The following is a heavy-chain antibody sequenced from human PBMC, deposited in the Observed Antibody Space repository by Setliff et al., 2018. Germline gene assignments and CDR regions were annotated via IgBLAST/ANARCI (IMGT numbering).Heavy chain of an antibody. CDR1: GGSISSGSYY. V-gene: IGHV4-61*09. J-gene: IGHJ4*01. D-gene: IGHD2-15*01. CDR3: VRPGGTTVVARHFDY. Sequence: SETLSLTCSVSGGSISSGSYYWTWIRQPAGKGLEWIGHIYTSGTTKYNPSLKSRVTISVDASKNQFFLKLTSVTAADTAIYYCVRPGGTTVVARHFDYWGSGILVTVSS. CDR2: IYTSGTT.